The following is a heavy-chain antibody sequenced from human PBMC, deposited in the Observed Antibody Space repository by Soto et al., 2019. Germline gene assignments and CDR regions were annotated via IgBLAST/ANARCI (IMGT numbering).Heavy chain of an antibody. CDR2: IYQGGTS. CDR1: GGSITSGGYS. CDR3: ARGYYGMDV. Sequence: SEALSLTCDVSGGSITSGGYSWNWIRQSPGKGLECIGYIYQGGTSFYNPSLKSRVIISIDRSKNQFSLSLNSVTAADSAVYCCARGYYGMDVWGQGTTVTVSS. J-gene: IGHJ6*02. V-gene: IGHV4-30-2*06.